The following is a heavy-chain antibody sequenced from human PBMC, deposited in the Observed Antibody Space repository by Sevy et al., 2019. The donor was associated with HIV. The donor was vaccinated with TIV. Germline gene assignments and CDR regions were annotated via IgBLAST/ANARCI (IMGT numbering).Heavy chain of an antibody. CDR2: ISYDGSNK. Sequence: GGSLRLSCAASGFSLTTSDMHWVRQAPGKGLEWVAVISYDGSNKYYADSVKGRFTISRDNSKNTLYLQMDGLRAEDTALYYCARDDEPDYYYFDMDVWGQGTTVTVSS. CDR3: ARDDEPDYYYFDMDV. V-gene: IGHV3-30*19. J-gene: IGHJ6*02. CDR1: GFSLTTSD.